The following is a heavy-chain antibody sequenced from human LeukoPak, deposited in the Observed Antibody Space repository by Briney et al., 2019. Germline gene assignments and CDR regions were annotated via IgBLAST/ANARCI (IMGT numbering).Heavy chain of an antibody. J-gene: IGHJ6*03. Sequence: SETLSLTCTVSGVSISNSRDYWGWIRQPPGKGLEWIGSIFFSGSTYYNPSLKSRVTVSVDTSKNQFSLKLSSVTAADTALYYCARDSLLPSAMGYYYMDVWGKGTTVTVSS. V-gene: IGHV4-39*02. CDR2: IFFSGST. CDR3: ARDSLLPSAMGYYYMDV. D-gene: IGHD2-2*01. CDR1: GVSISNSRDY.